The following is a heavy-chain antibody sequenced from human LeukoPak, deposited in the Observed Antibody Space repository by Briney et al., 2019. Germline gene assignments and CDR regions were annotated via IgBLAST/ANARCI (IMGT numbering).Heavy chain of an antibody. CDR1: GFTFSSYS. J-gene: IGHJ6*03. CDR2: ISSSSSYI. D-gene: IGHD4-11*01. CDR3: ARAIDDYSYYYYYMDV. V-gene: IGHV3-21*01. Sequence: GGSLRLSCAASGFTFSSYSMNWVRQAPGKGLEWVSSISSSSSYIYYADSVKGRFTISRDNAKNSLYLQMNSLRAEDTAVYYCARAIDDYSYYYYYMDVWGKGTTVTVSS.